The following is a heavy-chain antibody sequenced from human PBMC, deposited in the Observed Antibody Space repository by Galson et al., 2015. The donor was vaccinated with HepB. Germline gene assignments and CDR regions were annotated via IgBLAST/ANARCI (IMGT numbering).Heavy chain of an antibody. Sequence: SVKVSCKASGGTFNNFAISWVRQAPGQGLEWIGGIIPLLSIVNYALSFQGRVSITADRFTNTAYMELRSLRSEDTALYFCARDSVGALSFPPYYYMDIWGNGTTVTVSS. CDR3: ARDSVGALSFPPYYYMDI. J-gene: IGHJ6*03. CDR2: IIPLLSIV. CDR1: GGTFNNFA. D-gene: IGHD3-16*01. V-gene: IGHV1-69*10.